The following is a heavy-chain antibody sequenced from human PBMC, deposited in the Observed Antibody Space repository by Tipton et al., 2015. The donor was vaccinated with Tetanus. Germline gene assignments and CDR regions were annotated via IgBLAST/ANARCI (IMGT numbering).Heavy chain of an antibody. CDR3: ARANYDNFKKGPFDS. CDR1: GASISSIYS. D-gene: IGHD3-3*01. CDR2: VSSSGRT. Sequence: TLSLTCAVSGASISSIYSWSWIRQPPGKGLEWLAYVSSSGRTNSNYDLKSRITTSHDTSKNQFFLRLTSVTSADTAVYYCARANYDNFKKGPFDSWGQGSLVIVSS. V-gene: IGHV4-61*01. J-gene: IGHJ4*02.